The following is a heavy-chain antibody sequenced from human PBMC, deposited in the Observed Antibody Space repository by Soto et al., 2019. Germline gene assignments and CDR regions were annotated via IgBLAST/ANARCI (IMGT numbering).Heavy chain of an antibody. CDR3: AKGNSGYDWAPQYFDY. D-gene: IGHD5-12*01. J-gene: IGHJ4*02. CDR2: ISWNGGSI. CDR1: RFTFDDYA. Sequence: EVQLVESGGGLVQPGRSLRLSCAASRFTFDDYAIHWVRQAPGKGLEWVSGISWNGGSIGYADSVKGRFTISRDNAKNSLYLQMNSLRAEDTAFYYCAKGNSGYDWAPQYFDYWGQGTLVTVSS. V-gene: IGHV3-9*01.